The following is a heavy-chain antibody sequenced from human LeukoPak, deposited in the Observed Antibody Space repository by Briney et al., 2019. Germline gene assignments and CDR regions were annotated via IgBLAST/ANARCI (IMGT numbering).Heavy chain of an antibody. D-gene: IGHD1-14*01. Sequence: ASVKVSCKASGYTFTNYDINWVRQATGQGLEWMGWMSPNSGNTGYAQKFQGRITMTRDTSISTAYMELSSLRSEDTAVYYCARNLYNTGDSESWGQGTLVTVSS. CDR1: GYTFTNYD. CDR2: MSPNSGNT. V-gene: IGHV1-8*01. CDR3: ARNLYNTGDSES. J-gene: IGHJ4*02.